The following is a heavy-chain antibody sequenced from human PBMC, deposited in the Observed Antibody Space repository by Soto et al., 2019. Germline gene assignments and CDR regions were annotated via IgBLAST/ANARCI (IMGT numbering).Heavy chain of an antibody. CDR2: ISYDGSNK. CDR1: GFTFSSYA. D-gene: IGHD1-26*01. CDR3: ARGESGRYNYYYYYGMDV. Sequence: GSLRLSCAASGFTFSSYAIHWVRQAPGKGLEWVAVISYDGSNKYYADSVKGRFTISRDNSKNTLYLQMNSLRAEDTAVYYCARGESGRYNYYYYYGMDVWGQGTTVTVSS. J-gene: IGHJ6*02. V-gene: IGHV3-30-3*01.